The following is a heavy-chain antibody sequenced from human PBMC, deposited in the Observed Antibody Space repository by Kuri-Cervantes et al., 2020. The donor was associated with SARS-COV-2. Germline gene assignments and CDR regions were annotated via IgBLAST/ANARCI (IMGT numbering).Heavy chain of an antibody. CDR2: IYPSGST. V-gene: IGHV4-61*10. D-gene: IGHD1-26*01. J-gene: IGHJ6*03. CDR1: GGSISSGRNY. Sequence: GSLRLSCTVSGGSISSGRNYWSWIRQPAGKGLEWIGYIYPSGSTNYNPSLKSRVTISVDTSKNQISLKLSSVTAADTAVYYCARGGWELRYYYYYMDVWGKGTTVTVSS. CDR3: ARGGWELRYYYYYMDV.